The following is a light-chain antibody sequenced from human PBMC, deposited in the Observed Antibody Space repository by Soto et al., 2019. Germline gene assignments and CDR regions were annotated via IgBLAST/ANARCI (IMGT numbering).Light chain of an antibody. V-gene: IGLV2-18*02. Sequence: QSALTQPPSVSGSPGQSVTISCTGTSSDVVSYNRVSWYQQPPGTAPKLMIYDVSNRPSGVPDRFSGSKSGNTASLTISGLQAEDEADYYCSSYTSSSTLVFGGGTKLTVL. CDR3: SSYTSSSTLV. CDR2: DVS. J-gene: IGLJ2*01. CDR1: SSDVVSYNR.